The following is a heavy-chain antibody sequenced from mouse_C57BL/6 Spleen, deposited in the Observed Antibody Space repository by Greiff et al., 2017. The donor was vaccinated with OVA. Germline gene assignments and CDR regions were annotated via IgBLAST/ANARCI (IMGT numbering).Heavy chain of an antibody. CDR2: INPSTGGT. CDR1: GYSFTGYY. D-gene: IGHD2-10*02. J-gene: IGHJ2*01. CDR3: ARASARSDVWYFDD. Sequence: EVQLQQSGPELVKPGASVKISCKASGYSFTGYYMNWVKQSPGKSLEWIGEINPSTGGTTYNQKFKAKATLTVDKYSSTAYMQLKSLTTKDSADYTCARASARSDVWYFDDWGPGTTLTVSS. V-gene: IGHV1-42*01.